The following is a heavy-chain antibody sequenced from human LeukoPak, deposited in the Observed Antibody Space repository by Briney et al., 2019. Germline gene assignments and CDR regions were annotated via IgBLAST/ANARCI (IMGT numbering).Heavy chain of an antibody. D-gene: IGHD6-19*01. Sequence: GGSLRLSCAASGFTFSDYYMSWIRQAPGKGLEWVSYISSSSSYTNYADSVKGRFTISRDNAKDSLYLQMNSLRAEDTAVYYCARESESSGFDYWGQGTLVTVSS. CDR1: GFTFSDYY. V-gene: IGHV3-11*06. CDR3: ARESESSGFDY. CDR2: ISSSSSYT. J-gene: IGHJ4*02.